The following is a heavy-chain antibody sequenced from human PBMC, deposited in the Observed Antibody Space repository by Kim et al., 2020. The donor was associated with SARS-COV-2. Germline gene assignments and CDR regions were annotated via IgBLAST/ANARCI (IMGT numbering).Heavy chain of an antibody. J-gene: IGHJ6*02. CDR1: GFTFSSYS. D-gene: IGHD3-10*01. CDR2: ISSSSSYI. CDR3: ARDGVIWFGELDGYYYYGMDV. Sequence: GGSLRLSCAASGFTFSSYSMNWVRQAPGKGLEWVSSISSSSSYIYYADSVKGRFTISRDNAKNSLYLQMNSLRAEDTAVYYCARDGVIWFGELDGYYYYGMDVWGQGTTVTVSS. V-gene: IGHV3-21*01.